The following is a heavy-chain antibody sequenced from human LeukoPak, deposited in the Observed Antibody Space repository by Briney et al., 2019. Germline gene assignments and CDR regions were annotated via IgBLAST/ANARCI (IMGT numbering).Heavy chain of an antibody. J-gene: IGHJ5*02. Sequence: GASVKVSCKASGYTFTGYYMHWVRQAPGQGLEWMGWINPNSGGTNYAQKFQGRVTMTRDTSISTAYMVLSRLRSDDTAVYYCASSGDCSSTSCYRWFDPWGQGTLVTVSS. CDR1: GYTFTGYY. D-gene: IGHD2-2*01. CDR2: INPNSGGT. V-gene: IGHV1-2*02. CDR3: ASSGDCSSTSCYRWFDP.